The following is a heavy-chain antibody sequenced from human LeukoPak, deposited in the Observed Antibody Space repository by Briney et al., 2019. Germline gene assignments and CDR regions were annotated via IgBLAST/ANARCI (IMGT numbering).Heavy chain of an antibody. J-gene: IGHJ4*02. Sequence: RPGGSLGLSCAAPGFMFHDYAIHWVRQAPGKGLEWVSLISGDGGSTFYADSVKGRFTISRDNSKNSLYLQMNSLRGDDIALYYCARESESSGWYDYWGQGTLVTVSS. CDR1: GFMFHDYA. V-gene: IGHV3-43*02. CDR2: ISGDGGST. CDR3: ARESESSGWYDY. D-gene: IGHD6-19*01.